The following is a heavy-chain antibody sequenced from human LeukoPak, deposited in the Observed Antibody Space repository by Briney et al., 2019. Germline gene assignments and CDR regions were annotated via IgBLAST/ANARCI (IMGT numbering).Heavy chain of an antibody. CDR1: GLTFTTYG. CDR3: AKRGHYSLDWYHYFDY. Sequence: GGSLTLSCVASGLTFTTYGLHWLRQAPGKGLEWVAAVAANGGREYYGDSVRGRFTISRDNSKNTLFLQMNSLRPDDPALYYCAKRGHYSLDWYHYFDYCGQGTLVTVSS. CDR2: VAANGGRE. V-gene: IGHV3-30*18. D-gene: IGHD3-9*01. J-gene: IGHJ4*02.